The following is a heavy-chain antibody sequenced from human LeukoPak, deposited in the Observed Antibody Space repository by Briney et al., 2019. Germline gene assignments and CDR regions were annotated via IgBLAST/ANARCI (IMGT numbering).Heavy chain of an antibody. CDR3: ARVAKEGISQYVDV. CDR2: IKQDGTEK. Sequence: AGSLRLSCEASGFPFSPYWMSWVRQAPGKGLEWVANIKQDGTEKYYVDSVKGRFTISRDNAKNSVHLQMNSLRAGDTAVYFCARVAKEGISQYVDVWGKGTTVTVSS. CDR1: GFPFSPYW. J-gene: IGHJ6*03. D-gene: IGHD3-3*02. V-gene: IGHV3-7*01.